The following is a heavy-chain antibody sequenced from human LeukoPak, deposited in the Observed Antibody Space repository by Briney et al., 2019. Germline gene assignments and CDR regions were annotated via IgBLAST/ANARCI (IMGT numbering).Heavy chain of an antibody. CDR1: AFTFSTYW. V-gene: IGHV3-74*01. Sequence: PGGSLRLSCAASAFTFSTYWMHWVRQAPGKGLVWVSRIYSDGSTTNYADSVKGRFTISRDNAKNTLYLQMDSLRAEDTAVYYCASSWGYYYNSSGWALDVWGQGTTVTVSS. J-gene: IGHJ6*02. CDR2: IYSDGSTT. CDR3: ASSWGYYYNSSGWALDV. D-gene: IGHD3-22*01.